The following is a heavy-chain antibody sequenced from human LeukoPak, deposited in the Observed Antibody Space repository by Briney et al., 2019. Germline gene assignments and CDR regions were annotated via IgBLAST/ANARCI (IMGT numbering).Heavy chain of an antibody. J-gene: IGHJ5*02. D-gene: IGHD3-22*01. CDR1: GFTFSSHW. V-gene: IGHV3-7*01. CDR2: INQDGGRI. Sequence: GRSLRLSCAASGFTFSSHWMNWVRRAPGKGLEWVAIINQDGGRIGYGDSVKGRFTISRDNAKNSLYLQMNSLRAEDTAVYYCARDDNYDSSGYFMFDPWGQGTLVTVSS. CDR3: ARDDNYDSSGYFMFDP.